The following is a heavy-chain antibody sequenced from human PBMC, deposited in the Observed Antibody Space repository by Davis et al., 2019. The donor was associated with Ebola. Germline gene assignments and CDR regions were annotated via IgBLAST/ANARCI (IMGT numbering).Heavy chain of an antibody. D-gene: IGHD4-17*01. CDR1: GFSFSDYY. CDR3: STAFNSVTDAFDF. V-gene: IGHV3-11*06. Sequence: GESLKISCAASGFSFSDYYVHWIRQAPGKGLEWISRIGGSSRNTNYADSVKGRFTISRDSAKNSLYLQMNTLRAEDTAVYYCSTAFNSVTDAFDFWGQGTMVTVSS. CDR2: IGGSSRNT. J-gene: IGHJ3*01.